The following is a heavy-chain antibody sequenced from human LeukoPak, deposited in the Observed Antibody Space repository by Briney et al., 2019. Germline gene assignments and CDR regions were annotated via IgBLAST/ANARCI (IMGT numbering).Heavy chain of an antibody. CDR3: ARDQVLTYFDY. V-gene: IGHV3-48*03. CDR2: ISSSGSTI. D-gene: IGHD3-9*01. CDR1: GFTFSSYE. J-gene: IGHJ4*02. Sequence: PGGSLRLSCAASGFTFSSYEMNWVRQAPGRGLEWVSYISSSGSTIYYADSVKGRFTISRDNAKNSLYLQMNSLRAEDTAVYYCARDQVLTYFDYWGQGTLVTVSS.